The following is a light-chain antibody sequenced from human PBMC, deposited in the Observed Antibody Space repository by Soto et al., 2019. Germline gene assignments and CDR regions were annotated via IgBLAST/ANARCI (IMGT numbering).Light chain of an antibody. V-gene: IGLV2-14*01. CDR1: SGDVGGYNY. J-gene: IGLJ3*02. Sequence: QSALTQPPSASGSPGQSVTITCTGTSGDVGGYNYVSWYQQHPGKAPKLIIYEVSNRPSGVSNRFSGSKSGNTASLTISGLQAEDEADYYCSSYTSSNTLVFGGGTKLTVL. CDR3: SSYTSSNTLV. CDR2: EVS.